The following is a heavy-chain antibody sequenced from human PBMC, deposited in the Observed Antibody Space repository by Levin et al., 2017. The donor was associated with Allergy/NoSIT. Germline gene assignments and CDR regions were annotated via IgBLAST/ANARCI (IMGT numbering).Heavy chain of an antibody. CDR2: VNSDGSST. CDR3: VRSYYSSPDN. D-gene: IGHD4-11*01. Sequence: GGSLRLSCAASGFTFSTYWMHWVRQPPGKGLVWVSHVNSDGSSTNYADSVKGRFTISRDNAKNTLYLQMNSLRAEDTAVYYSVRSYYSSPDNWGQGTLVTVSS. J-gene: IGHJ4*02. CDR1: GFTFSTYW. V-gene: IGHV3-74*01.